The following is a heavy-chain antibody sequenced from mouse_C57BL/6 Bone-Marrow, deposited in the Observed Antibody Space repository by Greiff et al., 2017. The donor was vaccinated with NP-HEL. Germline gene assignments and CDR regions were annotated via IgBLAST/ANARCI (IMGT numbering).Heavy chain of an antibody. J-gene: IGHJ2*01. CDR2: IYPGSGNT. CDR3: ARWGIYYGNRFDY. D-gene: IGHD2-1*01. CDR1: GYTFTDYY. Sequence: QVQLQQSGAELVRPGASVKLSCKASGYTFTDYYINWVKQRPGQGLEWIARIYPGSGNTYYNEKFKGKATLTAEKSSSTAYMQLSSLTSEDSAVYFCARWGIYYGNRFDYWGQGTTLTVSS. V-gene: IGHV1-76*01.